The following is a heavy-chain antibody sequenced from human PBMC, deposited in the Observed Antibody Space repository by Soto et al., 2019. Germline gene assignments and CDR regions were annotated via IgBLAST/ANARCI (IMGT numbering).Heavy chain of an antibody. CDR3: ARGLRYYDSSCYYDY. D-gene: IGHD3-22*01. CDR1: GGSISSYY. Sequence: SETLSLTCTVSGGSISSYYWSWIRQPPGKGLEWIGYIYYSGSTNYNPSLKSRVTISVDTSKNQFSLKLSSVTAADTAVYYCARGLRYYDSSCYYDYWGQGPLVTVSS. CDR2: IYYSGST. J-gene: IGHJ4*02. V-gene: IGHV4-59*01.